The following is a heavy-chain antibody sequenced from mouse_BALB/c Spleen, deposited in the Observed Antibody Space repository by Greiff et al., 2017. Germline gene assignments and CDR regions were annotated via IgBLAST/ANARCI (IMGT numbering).Heavy chain of an antibody. Sequence: EVQRVESGGGLVKPGGSLKLSCAASGFTFSSYAMSWVRQTPEKRLEWVASISSGGSTYYPDSVKGRFTISRDNARNILYLQMSSLRSEDTAMYYCARMGYGYYYFDYWGQGTTLTVSS. J-gene: IGHJ2*01. CDR1: GFTFSSYA. D-gene: IGHD1-2*01. CDR3: ARMGYGYYYFDY. CDR2: ISSGGST. V-gene: IGHV5-6-5*01.